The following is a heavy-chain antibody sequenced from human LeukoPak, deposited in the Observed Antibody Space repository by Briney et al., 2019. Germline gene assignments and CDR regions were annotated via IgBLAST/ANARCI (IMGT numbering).Heavy chain of an antibody. Sequence: SETLSLTCTVSGGSISSSSYYWGWIRQPPGKGLEWIGSIYHSGSTNYNPSLKSRVTISVDKSKNQFSLKLSSVTAADTAVYYRARVSRPVVPAARGGYYFDYWGQGTLVTVSS. CDR3: ARVSRPVVPAARGGYYFDY. V-gene: IGHV4-39*07. D-gene: IGHD2-2*01. CDR2: IYHSGST. J-gene: IGHJ4*02. CDR1: GGSISSSSYY.